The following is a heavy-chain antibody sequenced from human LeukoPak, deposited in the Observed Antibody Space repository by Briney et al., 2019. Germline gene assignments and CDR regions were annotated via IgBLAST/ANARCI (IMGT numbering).Heavy chain of an antibody. CDR1: GFTFSDYN. D-gene: IGHD2/OR15-2a*01. CDR2: INWNGGST. V-gene: IGHV3-20*01. CDR3: ARSGFRDPYYYYYMDV. Sequence: GGSLRLSCAASGFTFSDYNMRWIRQAPGKGLEWVSGINWNGGSTGYADSVKGRFTISRDNAKNSLYLQMNSLRAEDTALYHCARSGFRDPYYYYYMDVWGKGTTVTISS. J-gene: IGHJ6*03.